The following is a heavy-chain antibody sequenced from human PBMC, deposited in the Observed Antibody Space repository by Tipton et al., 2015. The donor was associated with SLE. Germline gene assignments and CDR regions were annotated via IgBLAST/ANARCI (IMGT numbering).Heavy chain of an antibody. D-gene: IGHD2/OR15-2a*01. V-gene: IGHV3-11*04. Sequence: SLRLSCAASGFPFSDYFMSWIRQAPGKGLEWVSYINGRSNYMYYGDSVKGRFSISRDNAKNSLYLQMSSLRAEDTAAYYCAREDFGEAFDIWGQGTMVTVSS. CDR1: GFPFSDYF. CDR2: INGRSNYM. J-gene: IGHJ3*02. CDR3: AREDFGEAFDI.